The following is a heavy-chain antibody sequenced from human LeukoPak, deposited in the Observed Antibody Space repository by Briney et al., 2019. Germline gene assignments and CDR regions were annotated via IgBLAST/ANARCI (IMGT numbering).Heavy chain of an antibody. CDR1: GFTFSSYG. V-gene: IGHV3-23*01. D-gene: IGHD3-10*01. CDR3: AKDTRDYGSGSLHY. Sequence: GGSLRLSCGTSGFTFSSYGMSWVRQAPGKGLEWVSAISGSGGSTYYADSVKGRFTISRDNSKNTLYLQMNSLRAEDTAVYYCAKDTRDYGSGSLHYWGQGTLVTVSS. CDR2: ISGSGGST. J-gene: IGHJ4*02.